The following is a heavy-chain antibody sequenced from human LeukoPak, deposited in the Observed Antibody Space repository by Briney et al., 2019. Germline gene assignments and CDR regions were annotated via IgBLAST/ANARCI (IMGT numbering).Heavy chain of an antibody. CDR1: GGSISSYY. D-gene: IGHD5-18*01. J-gene: IGHJ4*02. Sequence: SETLSLTCTVSGGSISSYYWSWIRQPPGKGLERIGYIYYSGSTNYNPSLKSRVTISVDTSKNQFSLKLSSVTAADTAVYYCARTERGYSFSFDYWGQGTLVTVSS. V-gene: IGHV4-59*01. CDR3: ARTERGYSFSFDY. CDR2: IYYSGST.